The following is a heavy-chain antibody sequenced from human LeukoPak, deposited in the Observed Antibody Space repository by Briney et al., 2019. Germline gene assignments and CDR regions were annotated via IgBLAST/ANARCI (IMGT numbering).Heavy chain of an antibody. J-gene: IGHJ4*02. CDR2: IYYSGST. V-gene: IGHV4-59*01. CDR1: GGSISSYY. D-gene: IGHD6-19*01. CDR3: ARGGGYSSGLSY. Sequence: PSETLSLTCTVSGGSISSYYWSWLRQPPGKGLEWIGYIYYSGSTNYNPSLKSRVTISVDTSKNQFSLKLSSVTAADTAVYYCARGGGYSSGLSYWGQGTLVTVSS.